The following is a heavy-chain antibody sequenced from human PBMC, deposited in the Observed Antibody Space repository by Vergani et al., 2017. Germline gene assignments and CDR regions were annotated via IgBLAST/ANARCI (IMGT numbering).Heavy chain of an antibody. J-gene: IGHJ4*02. Sequence: EVQLAESGGGLVQPGHSLRLSCTTSGFSFGDYAMTWVRQVPGKGLQWVGVIRSHTHGATTEYAASVKGRFTISRDDSKNSAFLQMTSLKTEDTAVYYCAKDNVPGYYDSSGYCDYWGQGTLVTVSS. CDR3: AKDNVPGYYDSSGYCDY. D-gene: IGHD3-22*01. V-gene: IGHV3-49*04. CDR2: IRSHTHGATT. CDR1: GFSFGDYA.